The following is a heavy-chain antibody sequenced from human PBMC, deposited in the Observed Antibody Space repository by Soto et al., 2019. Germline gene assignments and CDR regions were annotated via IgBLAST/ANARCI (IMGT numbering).Heavy chain of an antibody. CDR2: IWYDGSNK. D-gene: IGHD2-8*01. J-gene: IGHJ4*02. CDR3: ARDDKDEYGADRGGFGC. Sequence: QVHLVESGGGVVQPGTSLRLSCAACGFSFSIFGMHWVRQAPGKGLEWVTGIWYDGSNKYYADSVKGRFSISRDNSKNTLYLQMNSLRAEDTAVYYCARDDKDEYGADRGGFGCWGQGTLVTVSS. V-gene: IGHV3-33*01. CDR1: GFSFSIFG.